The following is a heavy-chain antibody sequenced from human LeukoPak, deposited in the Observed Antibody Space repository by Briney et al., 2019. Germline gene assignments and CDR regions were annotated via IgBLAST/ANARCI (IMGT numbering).Heavy chain of an antibody. D-gene: IGHD6-19*01. Sequence: ASVKVSCKAFGYTFASNYMHWVRQAPGQGPEWMGVISPSGGSTTYAQKFQGRVTLTRDMSTSTAYMELSSLRSEDTAVYYCARRSGSGWPYYYYYMDVWGKGTTVTVSS. CDR1: GYTFASNY. CDR3: ARRSGSGWPYYYYYMDV. V-gene: IGHV1-46*01. J-gene: IGHJ6*03. CDR2: ISPSGGST.